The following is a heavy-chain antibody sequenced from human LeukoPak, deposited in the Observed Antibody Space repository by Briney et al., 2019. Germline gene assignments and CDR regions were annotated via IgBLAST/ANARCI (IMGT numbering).Heavy chain of an antibody. J-gene: IGHJ4*02. CDR3: TTYSPLDY. CDR2: IKGKTDGGTT. Sequence: PGGSLRLSCAASGFTFSNAWVSWVRQAPGKGLEWVGRIKGKTDGGTTDYVASVKGRFIISRDDSKNTLYLQMNSLKTEDTAVYYCTTYSPLDYWGQGTLVTVSS. V-gene: IGHV3-15*01. CDR1: GFTFSNAW. D-gene: IGHD2-21*01.